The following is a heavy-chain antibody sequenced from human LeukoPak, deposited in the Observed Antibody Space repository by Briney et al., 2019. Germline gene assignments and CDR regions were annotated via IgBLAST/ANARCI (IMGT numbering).Heavy chain of an antibody. D-gene: IGHD2-2*01. CDR2: IYHSGST. CDR1: GFTVSNNY. Sequence: GSLRLSCAASGFTVSNNYMSWVRQPPGKGLEWIGEIYHSGSTNYNPSLESRVTVSVDESKNQFSLDLSSVTAADTAVYYCARFCGSTSWHSGYYYGIDVWGQGTTVTVSS. V-gene: IGHV4-4*02. J-gene: IGHJ6*02. CDR3: ARFCGSTSWHSGYYYGIDV.